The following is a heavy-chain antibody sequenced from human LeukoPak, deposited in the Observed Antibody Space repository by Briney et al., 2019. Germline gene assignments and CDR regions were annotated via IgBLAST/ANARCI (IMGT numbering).Heavy chain of an antibody. J-gene: IGHJ3*02. CDR1: GGSIRSYC. CDR3: ARYIGSSWLDAFDI. V-gene: IGHV4-59*08. CDR2: MYYSGSS. Sequence: PSETLSLTCTVSGGSIRSYCWSWIRQPPGKGLEWIGYMYYSGSSNYNPSLKSRVTIVVDTSKNRFSLNLSSVTAADTAVYYCARYIGSSWLDAFDIWGQGTMVTVSS. D-gene: IGHD6-13*01.